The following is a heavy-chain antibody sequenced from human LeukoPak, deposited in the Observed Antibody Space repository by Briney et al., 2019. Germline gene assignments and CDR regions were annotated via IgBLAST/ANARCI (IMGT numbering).Heavy chain of an antibody. CDR3: VVGLTTVTPFDY. J-gene: IGHJ4*02. V-gene: IGHV3-23*01. CDR2: ISGSGGST. CDR1: GFTFSSYA. Sequence: GGSLRLSCAASGFTFSSYAMSWVRLAPGKGLEWVSAISGSGGSTYYADSVKGRFTISRDNSKNTLYLQMNSLRAEDTAVYYCVVGLTTVTPFDYWGQGTLVTVSS. D-gene: IGHD4-17*01.